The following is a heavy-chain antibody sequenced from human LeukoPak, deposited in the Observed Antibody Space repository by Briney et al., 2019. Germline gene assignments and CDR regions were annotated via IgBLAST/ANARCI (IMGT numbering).Heavy chain of an antibody. CDR3: ARDPTTVTTIFDS. CDR1: GVSISAYY. CDR2: IYPGESIYASENT. Sequence: SEALSLTCSVSGVSISAYYWSWIRQPAGKGLEWIGRIYPGESIYASENTNYNPSLKSRVSMSGDTSRNQVSLKLRSVTAADTAVYYCARDPTTVTTIFDSWGQGTLVTVSS. J-gene: IGHJ4*02. D-gene: IGHD4-17*01. V-gene: IGHV4-4*07.